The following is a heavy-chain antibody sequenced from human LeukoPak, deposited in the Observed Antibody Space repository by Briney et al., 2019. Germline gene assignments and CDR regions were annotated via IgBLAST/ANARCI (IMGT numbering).Heavy chain of an antibody. Sequence: PSETLSLTCTVSGYSISSGYYWSWIRQPPGKGLEWIGYIYYSGSTNYNPSLKSRVTISVDTSKNQFSLKLSSVTAADTAVYYCATLYGGNQEVPWGQGTMVIVSS. D-gene: IGHD4-23*01. V-gene: IGHV4-61*01. CDR3: ATLYGGNQEVP. J-gene: IGHJ3*01. CDR2: IYYSGST. CDR1: GYSISSGYY.